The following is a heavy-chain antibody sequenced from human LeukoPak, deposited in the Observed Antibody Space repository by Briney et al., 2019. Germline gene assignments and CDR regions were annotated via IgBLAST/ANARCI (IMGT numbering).Heavy chain of an antibody. D-gene: IGHD2-15*01. CDR1: GYTFTSYG. V-gene: IGHV1-18*01. CDR3: ARDRYCSGGGCYYYMDV. Sequence: ASVKVSCKASGYTFTSYGISWVRQAPGQGLEWMGWISAYNGNTNYAQKLQGRVTMTTDTSTSTAYMELRSLRSDDTAVYYCARDRYCSGGGCYYYMDVWGKGTTVTVSS. CDR2: ISAYNGNT. J-gene: IGHJ6*03.